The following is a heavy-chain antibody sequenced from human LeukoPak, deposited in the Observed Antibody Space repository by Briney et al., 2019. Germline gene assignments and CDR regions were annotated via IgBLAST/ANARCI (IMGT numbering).Heavy chain of an antibody. V-gene: IGHV3-7*01. Sequence: GGSLRLSCAASGFTFENYWMSWVRQAPGKGLEWVANIKQDGSEKYYVDSVKGRFTISRDNAKNSLYLQMNSLRAEDTAVYYCARDPSGSGYSDYWGQGTLVTVPS. CDR3: ARDPSGSGYSDY. J-gene: IGHJ4*02. CDR2: IKQDGSEK. CDR1: GFTFENYW. D-gene: IGHD3-3*01.